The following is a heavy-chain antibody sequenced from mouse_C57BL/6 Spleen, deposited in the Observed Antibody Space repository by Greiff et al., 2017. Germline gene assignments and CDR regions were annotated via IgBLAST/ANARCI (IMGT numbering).Heavy chain of an antibody. CDR3: ARVNYYGSIAMDY. CDR1: GYTFTSYW. J-gene: IGHJ4*01. V-gene: IGHV1-52*01. CDR2: IDPSDSET. D-gene: IGHD1-1*01. Sequence: QVQLQQPGAELVRPGSSVKLSCKASGYTFTSYWMHWVKQRPIQGLEWIGNIDPSDSETHYNQKFKDKATLTVDKSSSTAYMQLSSLTAEDSAVYYCARVNYYGSIAMDYWGQGTSVTVSS.